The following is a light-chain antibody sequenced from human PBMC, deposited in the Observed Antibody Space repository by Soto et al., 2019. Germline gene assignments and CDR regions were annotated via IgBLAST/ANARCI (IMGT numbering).Light chain of an antibody. J-gene: IGKJ1*01. CDR1: QTISSW. V-gene: IGKV1-5*03. Sequence: DIQMTQSPSTLSGSVGDRVTITCRASQTISSWLAWYQQKPGKAPKLLIYKASTLKSGVPSRFSGSGSGTEFTLTITSLQPDDFATYYCQQYNSYPWTFGQGTKVAI. CDR2: KAS. CDR3: QQYNSYPWT.